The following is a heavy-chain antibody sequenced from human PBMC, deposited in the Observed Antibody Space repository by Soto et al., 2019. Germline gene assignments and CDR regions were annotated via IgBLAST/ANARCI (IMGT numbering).Heavy chain of an antibody. CDR3: ARGYCSGGSCYWLYFDY. Sequence: LSPPCTASRRSISSYYWSWMRQPAGKGLECIGRIYTSGSTNSNPALESRVTMSVDTAKNQFSLKLSSVTAADTAVYYCARGYCSGGSCYWLYFDYWAQGTQVTVS. CDR2: IYTSGST. D-gene: IGHD2-15*01. J-gene: IGHJ4*02. V-gene: IGHV4-4*07. CDR1: RRSISSYY.